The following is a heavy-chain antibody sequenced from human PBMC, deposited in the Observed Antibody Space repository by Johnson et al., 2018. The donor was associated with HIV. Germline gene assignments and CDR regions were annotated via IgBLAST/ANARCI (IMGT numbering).Heavy chain of an antibody. J-gene: IGHJ3*02. V-gene: IGHV3-30-3*01. D-gene: IGHD3-22*01. CDR2: ISYDGRNQ. Sequence: QEQLVESGGGVVQPGRSLRLSCVVSGFSFSGFAMHWVRQAPGKGLDWMAVISYDGRNQQYAESVKGRFTISRDNAKNSLYLQMNSLRAEDTAVYYCARDPFWLKAFDIWGQGTMVTVSS. CDR3: ARDPFWLKAFDI. CDR1: GFSFSGFA.